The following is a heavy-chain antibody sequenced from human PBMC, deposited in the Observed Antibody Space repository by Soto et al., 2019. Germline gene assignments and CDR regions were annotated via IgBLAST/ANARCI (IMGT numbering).Heavy chain of an antibody. V-gene: IGHV3-33*01. Sequence: QVQLVESGGGVVQPGRSLRLSCAASGFTFSSYGMHWVRQAPGKGLEWVAVIWYDGSNKYYADSVKGRFTISRDNSKNXLYLQMNSLRAEDTAVYYCASAPQSYYYYYYGMDVWGQGTTVTVSS. CDR1: GFTFSSYG. CDR3: ASAPQSYYYYYYGMDV. J-gene: IGHJ6*02. CDR2: IWYDGSNK.